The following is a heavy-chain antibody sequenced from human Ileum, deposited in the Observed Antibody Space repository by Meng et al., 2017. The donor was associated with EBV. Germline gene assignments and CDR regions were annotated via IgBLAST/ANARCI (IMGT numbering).Heavy chain of an antibody. D-gene: IGHD1-26*01. CDR2: MSYSGST. Sequence: QVQLQDSGPGLVKPSETLSFTCTVSGGSVSSAHSFWTWIRQPPGKGLEWIGYMSYSGSTNYSPPLESRVTISVDTSKNQFSLKLSSVTAADTAVYYCAGDPHSGSPHWGQGTLVTVSS. V-gene: IGHV4-61*01. CDR1: GGSVSSAHSF. J-gene: IGHJ4*02. CDR3: AGDPHSGSPH.